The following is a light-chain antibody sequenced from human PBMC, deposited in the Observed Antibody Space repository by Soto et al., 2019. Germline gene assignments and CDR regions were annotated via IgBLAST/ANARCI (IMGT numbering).Light chain of an antibody. Sequence: QSVLTQPPSVSGAPGQRVTISCTGSSSNIGAGYDVHWSQQLPGTSPKLLIYGNSNRPSGVPDRFSVSKSGTSASLAITGLQAEDEADYYCQSYDSSLSGSVFGGGTKVTVL. CDR3: QSYDSSLSGSV. CDR1: SSNIGAGYD. J-gene: IGLJ2*01. CDR2: GNS. V-gene: IGLV1-40*01.